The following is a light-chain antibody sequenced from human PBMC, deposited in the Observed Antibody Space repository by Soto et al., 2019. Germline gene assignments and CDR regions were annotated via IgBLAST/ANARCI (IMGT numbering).Light chain of an antibody. CDR1: SSNIGNNY. Sequence: QAVVTQPPSVSAAPGQKVTISCSGSSSNIGNNYVSWYQHLPGTAPKLLIYDNNERPAGIPDRFSGSKSGTSATLGITGLQTGDEADYHCGTWDTSLSAVVFGGGTKLTVL. V-gene: IGLV1-51*01. CDR3: GTWDTSLSAVV. J-gene: IGLJ2*01. CDR2: DNN.